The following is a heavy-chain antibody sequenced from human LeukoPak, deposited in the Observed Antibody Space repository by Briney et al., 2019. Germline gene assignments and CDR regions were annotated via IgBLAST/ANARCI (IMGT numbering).Heavy chain of an antibody. Sequence: SSETLSLTCTVSGGSISSSSYYWGWIRQPPGKGLEWIGSIYYSGSTYYSPSLKSRVTISVDTSKNQFSLRLSSVTAADTAVYYCARDEYYDIMTGYYLDYWGQGTLVTVSS. J-gene: IGHJ4*02. CDR2: IYYSGST. CDR3: ARDEYYDIMTGYYLDY. V-gene: IGHV4-39*01. D-gene: IGHD3-9*01. CDR1: GGSISSSSYY.